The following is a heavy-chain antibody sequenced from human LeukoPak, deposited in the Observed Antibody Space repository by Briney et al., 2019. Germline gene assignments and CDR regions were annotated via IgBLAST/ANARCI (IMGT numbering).Heavy chain of an antibody. CDR2: IFYSCYT. V-gene: IGHV4-59*11. CDR1: GASLSGHY. Sequence: PSETLSLTCTVSGASLSGHYWTWIRQSPGKGLEWIGYIFYSCYTNFNPSPKSRVTISLDTSKNQFSLNLTSVTGADTAVYFCARGASFYPHWGQGALVTVSS. D-gene: IGHD3-10*01. CDR3: ARGASFYPH. J-gene: IGHJ4*02.